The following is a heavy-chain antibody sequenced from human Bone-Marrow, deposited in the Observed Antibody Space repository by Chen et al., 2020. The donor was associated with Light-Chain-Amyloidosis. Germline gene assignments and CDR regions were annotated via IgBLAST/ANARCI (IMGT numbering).Heavy chain of an antibody. D-gene: IGHD5-12*01. CDR3: ARRRYGYNFDY. J-gene: IGHJ4*02. V-gene: IGHV5-51*01. CDR1: GYTFPNYW. CDR2: IYPDDSDA. Sequence: EVQLEQSGPEVKKPGESLKISCKGSGYTFPNYWIGWVRQMPGKGLEWMVVIYPDDSDARYSPSFEGQVTISADKSITTAYLQWRSLKASDTAMYYCARRRYGYNFDYWGQGTLVTVSS.